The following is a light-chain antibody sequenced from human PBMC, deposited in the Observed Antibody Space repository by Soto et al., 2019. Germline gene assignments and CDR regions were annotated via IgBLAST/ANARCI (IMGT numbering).Light chain of an antibody. V-gene: IGKV3-11*01. Sequence: EIVLTQSPATLSLSPGERATLSCRASQSVSSRLAWYQQKPGQAPRLLIYDAFNRATGIPARFSGSGSVTDFTLTISSLEPEDFAVYYCQHYSNFGPGTKVDIK. J-gene: IGKJ3*01. CDR1: QSVSSR. CDR3: QHYSN. CDR2: DAF.